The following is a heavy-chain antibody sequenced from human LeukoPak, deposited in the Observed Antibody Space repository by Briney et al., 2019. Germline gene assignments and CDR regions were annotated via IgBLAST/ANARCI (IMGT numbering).Heavy chain of an antibody. V-gene: IGHV4-59*08. D-gene: IGHD3-10*01. CDR3: ASNYYGSGSLDY. J-gene: IGHJ4*02. CDR2: IYYSGSA. CDR1: AGSISYYY. Sequence: PSETLSLTCTVSAGSISYYYWSWLRQPPGKGLEWIGYIYYSGSANYNPSLKSRVTISVDTSKNQFSLKLSSVTAADTAVYYCASNYYGSGSLDYWGQGTLVTVSS.